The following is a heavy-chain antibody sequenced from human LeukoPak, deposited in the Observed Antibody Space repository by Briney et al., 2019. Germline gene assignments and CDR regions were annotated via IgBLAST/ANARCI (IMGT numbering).Heavy chain of an antibody. CDR2: IYYSGST. J-gene: IGHJ5*02. CDR3: AREYYYDSSGRTNWFDP. V-gene: IGHV4-59*01. Sequence: SETLSLTCTVSGGSISSYYWSWIRQPPGKGLEWIGYIYYSGSTNYNPSLKSRVTISVDTSKNQFSLKLSSVTAADTAVYYCAREYYYDSSGRTNWFDPWGQGTLVTVSS. CDR1: GGSISSYY. D-gene: IGHD3-22*01.